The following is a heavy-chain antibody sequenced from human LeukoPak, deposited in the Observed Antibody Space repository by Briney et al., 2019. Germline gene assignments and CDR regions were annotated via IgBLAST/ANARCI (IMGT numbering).Heavy chain of an antibody. CDR3: ARDTRSSGLVDAFDI. Sequence: GGSLRLSCAASGFTVSSNYMSWVRQAPGKGLEWVSVIYSGGSTYYADSVKGRFTISRDNSKNTLYLQMNSLRAEDTAVYYCARDTRSSGLVDAFDIWGQGTMVTVSS. D-gene: IGHD3-9*01. CDR2: IYSGGST. V-gene: IGHV3-66*01. J-gene: IGHJ3*02. CDR1: GFTVSSNY.